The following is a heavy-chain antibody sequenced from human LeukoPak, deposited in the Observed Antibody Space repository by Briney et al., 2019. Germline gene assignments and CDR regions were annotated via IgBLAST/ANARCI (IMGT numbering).Heavy chain of an antibody. V-gene: IGHV1-2*02. Sequence: ASVKVSSKASGYTFTGYYMHWVRQAPGQGLEWMGWINPNSGGTNYAQKFQGRVTMTRDTSISTAYMELSRLRSDDTAVYYCAREADSSGSYYFDYWGQGTLVTVSS. J-gene: IGHJ4*02. CDR1: GYTFTGYY. D-gene: IGHD1-26*01. CDR3: AREADSSGSYYFDY. CDR2: INPNSGGT.